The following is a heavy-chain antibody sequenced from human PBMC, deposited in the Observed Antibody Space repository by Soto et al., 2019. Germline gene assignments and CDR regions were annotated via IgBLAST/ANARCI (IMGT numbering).Heavy chain of an antibody. CDR1: GGSISSYY. Sequence: SETLSLTXTVSGGSISSYYWSWIRQPPGKGLEWIGYIYYSGSTNYNPSLKSRVTISVDTSKNQFSLKLSSVTAADTAVYYCARDRGWNYGYGMDVWGQGTTVTVS. V-gene: IGHV4-59*01. D-gene: IGHD1-7*01. CDR2: IYYSGST. CDR3: ARDRGWNYGYGMDV. J-gene: IGHJ6*02.